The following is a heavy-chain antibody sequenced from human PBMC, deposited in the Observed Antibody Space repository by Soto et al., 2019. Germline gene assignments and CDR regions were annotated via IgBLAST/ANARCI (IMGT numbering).Heavy chain of an antibody. CDR2: ISYDGSNK. CDR1: GFTFSSYG. J-gene: IGHJ6*02. Sequence: PGGSLRLSXAASGFTFSSYGMHWVRQAPGKGLEWVAVISYDGSNKYYADSVKGRFTISRDNSKNTLYLQMNSLRAEDTAVYYCAKDRNGYGDFPGYYYYYGMDVWGQGTTVTVSS. D-gene: IGHD4-17*01. CDR3: AKDRNGYGDFPGYYYYYGMDV. V-gene: IGHV3-30*18.